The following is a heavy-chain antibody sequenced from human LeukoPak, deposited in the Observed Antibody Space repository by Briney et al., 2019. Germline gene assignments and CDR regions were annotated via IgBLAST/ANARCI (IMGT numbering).Heavy chain of an antibody. D-gene: IGHD3-10*01. J-gene: IGHJ2*01. V-gene: IGHV3-30*03. CDR3: ARRGKYWYFDL. CDR1: GFTFSSYG. Sequence: PGGSLRLSCAASGFTFSSYGMHWVRQAPGKGLEWVAVISYDGSNKYYADSVKGRFTISRDNSKNTLYLQMNSLRAEDTAVYYCARRGKYWYFDLWGRGTLVTVSS. CDR2: ISYDGSNK.